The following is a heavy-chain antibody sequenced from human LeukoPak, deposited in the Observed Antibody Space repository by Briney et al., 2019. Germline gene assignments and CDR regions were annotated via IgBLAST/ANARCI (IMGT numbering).Heavy chain of an antibody. V-gene: IGHV4-59*08. CDR2: IYYSGST. Sequence: SETLSLTCTVSGGSISSYYWSWIRQPPGKGLEWIGYIYYSGSTNYNPSLKSRVTISVDTSKNQFSLKLSSVTAADTAVYYCARLSMVRGVFDYWGQGTLVTVSS. D-gene: IGHD3-10*01. CDR3: ARLSMVRGVFDY. CDR1: GGSISSYY. J-gene: IGHJ4*02.